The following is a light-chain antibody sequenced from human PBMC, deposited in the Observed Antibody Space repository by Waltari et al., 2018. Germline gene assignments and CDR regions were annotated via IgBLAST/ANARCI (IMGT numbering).Light chain of an antibody. J-gene: IGKJ5*01. Sequence: EIVMTQSPATLSVSPGERATLSCRASQSVSRNLAWYQQKPGQAPRLLIYGASTRATGIPARFSGSGSGTEFTLTISSLQSEDFAVYYCQQYNNWLSITFGQGTRLEIK. CDR1: QSVSRN. V-gene: IGKV3-15*01. CDR2: GAS. CDR3: QQYNNWLSIT.